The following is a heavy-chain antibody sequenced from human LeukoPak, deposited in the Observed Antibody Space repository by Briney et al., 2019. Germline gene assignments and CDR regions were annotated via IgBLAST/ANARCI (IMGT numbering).Heavy chain of an antibody. V-gene: IGHV4-38-2*02. CDR1: GYSISSGYY. CDR3: ARGYYYDSSGYGYYFDY. J-gene: IGHJ4*02. Sequence: SETLSLTCTVSGYSISSGYYWGWIRQPPGKGLEWIGSIYHSGSTYYNPSLKSRVTISVDTSKNQFSLKLSSVTAADTAVYYCARGYYYDSSGYGYYFDYWGQGTLVTVSS. CDR2: IYHSGST. D-gene: IGHD3-22*01.